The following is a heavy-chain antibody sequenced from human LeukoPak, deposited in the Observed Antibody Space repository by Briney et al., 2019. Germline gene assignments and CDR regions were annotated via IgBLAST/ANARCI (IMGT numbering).Heavy chain of an antibody. CDR3: AKDQFLDY. CDR2: ISYDGSNK. Sequence: PGRSLRLSCAASGFTFSSYAMHWVRQAPGKGLEWVAVISYDGSNKYYADSVKGRFTISRDNSKNTLYLQMNSLRAEDTAVYYCAKDQFLDYWGQGTLVTVSP. CDR1: GFTFSSYA. V-gene: IGHV3-30-3*01. J-gene: IGHJ4*02.